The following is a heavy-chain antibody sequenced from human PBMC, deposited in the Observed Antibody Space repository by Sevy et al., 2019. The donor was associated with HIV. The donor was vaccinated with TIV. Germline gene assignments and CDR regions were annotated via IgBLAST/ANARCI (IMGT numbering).Heavy chain of an antibody. V-gene: IGHV3-7*04. Sequence: GGSLRLSCAASGFIFSNYWMGWVRQAPGKGLEWVANIKQDGSERHYVDSVKGRFIISRDNAKNSLYLQMNGLRAEDTAVYYCARRYFDYWGQGTLVTVSS. J-gene: IGHJ4*02. CDR2: IKQDGSER. CDR3: ARRYFDY. CDR1: GFIFSNYW.